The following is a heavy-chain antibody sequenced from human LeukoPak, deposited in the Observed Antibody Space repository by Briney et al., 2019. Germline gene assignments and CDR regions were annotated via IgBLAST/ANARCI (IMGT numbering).Heavy chain of an antibody. J-gene: IGHJ4*02. Sequence: GGSLRLSCAASGFPFNAYWMTWVRQAPGKGLEWVANIRQDGDTKYYVDSVKGRFTISRDNAMNSLYLQMNSLRAEYTAIYYCARSLPYGTTWYGRSDFWGQGTLVTVSS. CDR3: ARSLPYGTTWYGRSDF. CDR2: IRQDGDTK. V-gene: IGHV3-7*03. CDR1: GFPFNAYW. D-gene: IGHD6-13*01.